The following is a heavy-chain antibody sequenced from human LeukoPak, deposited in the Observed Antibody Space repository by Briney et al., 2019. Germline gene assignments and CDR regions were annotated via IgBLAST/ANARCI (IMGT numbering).Heavy chain of an antibody. CDR2: ISSSSSTI. V-gene: IGHV3-48*01. CDR3: ASLRATVTSPDY. CDR1: GFTFSTYS. D-gene: IGHD4-17*01. Sequence: PGGSLRLSCAASGFTFSTYSMNWVRQAPGKGLEWVSYISSSSSTIYYADSVKGRFTISRDNAKNSLYLQMSSLRVEDTAVYYCASLRATVTSPDYWGQGNLVTVSS. J-gene: IGHJ4*02.